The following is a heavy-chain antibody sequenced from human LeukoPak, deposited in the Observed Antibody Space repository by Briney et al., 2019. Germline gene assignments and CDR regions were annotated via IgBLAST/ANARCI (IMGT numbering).Heavy chain of an antibody. Sequence: PSETLSLTCTVSGGSISNNNCYWGWIRQPPGKGLQWIGSIYYSGSTYYNPSLKSRVTISVDTSKNQFSLRLTSVTAADTAVYHCARHSRTTVTNFDYWGQGTLVTVSS. CDR1: GGSISNNNCY. CDR2: IYYSGST. D-gene: IGHD4-17*01. CDR3: ARHSRTTVTNFDY. J-gene: IGHJ4*02. V-gene: IGHV4-39*01.